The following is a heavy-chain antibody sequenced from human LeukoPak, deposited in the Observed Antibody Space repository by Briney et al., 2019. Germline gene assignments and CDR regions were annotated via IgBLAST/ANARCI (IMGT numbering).Heavy chain of an antibody. V-gene: IGHV4-59*01. CDR2: IYYSGST. CDR1: GGSISSYY. D-gene: IGHD4-17*01. CDR3: ARYDYGYYSFDY. Sequence: SETLSLTCTVSGGSISSYYWSWIRQPPGKGLEWIGYIYYSGSTNNNPSLKSRVTISVDTSKNQFSLKLRSVTAADTAVYYCARYDYGYYSFDYWGQGGLVTVSS. J-gene: IGHJ4*02.